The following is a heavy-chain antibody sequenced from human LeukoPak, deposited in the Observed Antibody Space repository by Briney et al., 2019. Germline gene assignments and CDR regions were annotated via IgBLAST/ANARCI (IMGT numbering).Heavy chain of an antibody. J-gene: IGHJ4*02. Sequence: HPGGSLRLSCAASEFTVSSNYMSWVRQAPGKGLEWVSSIYSGGSTYYADSVKGRFTISRDNSKNMVYLQMNSLRAEDTAVYYCAIYCSGGSCFRNWGQGTLVTVSS. CDR1: EFTVSSNY. V-gene: IGHV3-53*01. CDR3: AIYCSGGSCFRN. CDR2: IYSGGST. D-gene: IGHD2-15*01.